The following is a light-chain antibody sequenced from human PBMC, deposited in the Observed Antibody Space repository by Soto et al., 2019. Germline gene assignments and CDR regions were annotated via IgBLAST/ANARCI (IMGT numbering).Light chain of an antibody. Sequence: DIPMTQSPSTLSASVGDRVTITCRASQSISSWVAWYQQKPGKAPKLLMYKASSLESGVPSRFSGSGSGTEFTLTISSLQPDDFATYYCQHYNSYSEALGQGTKVDIK. V-gene: IGKV1-5*03. CDR2: KAS. J-gene: IGKJ1*01. CDR1: QSISSW. CDR3: QHYNSYSEA.